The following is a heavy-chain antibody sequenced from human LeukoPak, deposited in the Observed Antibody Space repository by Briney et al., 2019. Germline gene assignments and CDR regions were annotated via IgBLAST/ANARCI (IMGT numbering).Heavy chain of an antibody. CDR2: IKQDGSEK. D-gene: IGHD1-1*01. J-gene: IGHJ6*04. CDR3: ARVPSGKGWNYYYYGMDV. Sequence: PGGSLRLSCATSGFIFSGYRMTWVRQAPGKGLEWVANIKQDGSEKYYVDSVKGRFTISRDNAKNSLYLQMNSLRADDTAVYYCARVPSGKGWNYYYYGMDVWGKGTTVTVSS. CDR1: GFIFSGYR. V-gene: IGHV3-7*03.